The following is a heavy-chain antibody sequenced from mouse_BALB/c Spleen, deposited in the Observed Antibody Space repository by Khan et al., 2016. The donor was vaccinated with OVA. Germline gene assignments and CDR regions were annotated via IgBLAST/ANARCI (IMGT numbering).Heavy chain of an antibody. Sequence: VRLQQSGPELVKPGASVKMSCKASGYTFTNYDMHWVKQKPGQGLEWIGYINPYNDYTKFNEKFKGKATLTSDKSSSTAYMELSSLTSEDSAVYYCARGVFGLQTWFAYWGQGTLVTVSA. D-gene: IGHD3-1*01. J-gene: IGHJ3*01. CDR1: GYTFTNYD. V-gene: IGHV1S136*01. CDR2: INPYNDYT. CDR3: ARGVFGLQTWFAY.